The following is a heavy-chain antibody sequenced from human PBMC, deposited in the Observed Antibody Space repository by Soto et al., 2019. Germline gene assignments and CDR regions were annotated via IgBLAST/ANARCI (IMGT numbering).Heavy chain of an antibody. Sequence: EVQLVESGGRLVQPGGSLRLSCAASGFTFSNYWMSWVRQPPGKGLEWVSNRKEDGGEINYVASVKGRFTIPRDNPKNSLDLQMNSLRVQDTAVYYCGRDRSYSSFDYWGQGTPFTVSS. D-gene: IGHD4-4*01. CDR3: GRDRSYSSFDY. CDR2: RKEDGGEI. CDR1: GFTFSNYW. V-gene: IGHV3-7*03. J-gene: IGHJ4*02.